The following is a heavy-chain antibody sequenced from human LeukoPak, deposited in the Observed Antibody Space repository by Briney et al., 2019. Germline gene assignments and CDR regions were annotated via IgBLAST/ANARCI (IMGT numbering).Heavy chain of an antibody. J-gene: IGHJ5*02. Sequence: PSETLSLTCAVYGGSFSGYYWSWLRQPPGKGLEWIGEINHSGSTNYNPSLKSRATISVDTSKNQFSLNLSSVTAADTAVYYCARFTPQGYGWGGYNRFDPWGQGTLVTVSS. CDR2: INHSGST. CDR3: ARFTPQGYGWGGYNRFDP. D-gene: IGHD3-16*01. V-gene: IGHV4-34*01. CDR1: GGSFSGYY.